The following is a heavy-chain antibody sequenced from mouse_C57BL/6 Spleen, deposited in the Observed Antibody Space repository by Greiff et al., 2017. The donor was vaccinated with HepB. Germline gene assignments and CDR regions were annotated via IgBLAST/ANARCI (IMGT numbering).Heavy chain of an antibody. Sequence: VQLQQSGPELVKPGASVKIPCKASGYTFTDYNMDWVKQSHGKSLEWTGDINPNNGGTIYNQKFKGKATLTVDKSSSTAYMELRSLTSEDTAVYYCARSMGTVVATDYAMDYWGQGTSVTVSS. J-gene: IGHJ4*01. CDR2: INPNNGGT. V-gene: IGHV1-18*01. D-gene: IGHD1-1*01. CDR3: ARSMGTVVATDYAMDY. CDR1: GYTFTDYN.